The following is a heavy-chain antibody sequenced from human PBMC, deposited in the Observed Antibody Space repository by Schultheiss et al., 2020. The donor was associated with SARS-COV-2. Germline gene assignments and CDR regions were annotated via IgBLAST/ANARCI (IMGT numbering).Heavy chain of an antibody. Sequence: SQTLSLTCTVSGGSISSGSYYWSWIRQPAGKGLEWIGRIYTSGSTNYNPSLKSRVTISVDTSKNQFSLKLSSVTAADTAVYYCARTIEDHKYNWFDPWGQGTLVTVSS. J-gene: IGHJ5*02. D-gene: IGHD3-3*01. V-gene: IGHV4-61*02. CDR1: GGSISSGSYY. CDR2: IYTSGST. CDR3: ARTIEDHKYNWFDP.